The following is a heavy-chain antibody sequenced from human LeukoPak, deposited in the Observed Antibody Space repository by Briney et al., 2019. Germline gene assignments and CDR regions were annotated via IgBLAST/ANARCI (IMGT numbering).Heavy chain of an antibody. Sequence: GESLKISCKGSGYSFTSYWIGWVRQMPGKGLEWMGIIYPGDSDTRYSPSFQGQVTISADKSISTAYLQWSSLKASDTATYYCASGSVAHCSGGSCYSGGDYWGQGTLVTVSS. D-gene: IGHD2-15*01. CDR3: ASGSVAHCSGGSCYSGGDY. J-gene: IGHJ4*02. CDR2: IYPGDSDT. V-gene: IGHV5-51*01. CDR1: GYSFTSYW.